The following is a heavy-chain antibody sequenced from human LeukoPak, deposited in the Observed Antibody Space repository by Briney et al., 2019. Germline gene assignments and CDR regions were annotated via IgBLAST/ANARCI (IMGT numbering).Heavy chain of an antibody. CDR1: GFTFSDYY. Sequence: GGSLRLSCAASGFTFSDYYMSWIRQAPGKGLEWVSYISSSSSYTNYADSVKGRFTFSRDNAKNSLYLQMNSLRAEDTAVYYCARDLRYSSSSQTSYGMDVWGQGTTVTVSS. CDR3: ARDLRYSSSSQTSYGMDV. J-gene: IGHJ6*02. CDR2: ISSSSSYT. D-gene: IGHD6-6*01. V-gene: IGHV3-11*06.